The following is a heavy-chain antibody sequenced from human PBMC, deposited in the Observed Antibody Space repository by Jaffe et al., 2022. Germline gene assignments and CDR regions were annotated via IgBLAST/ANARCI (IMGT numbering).Heavy chain of an antibody. CDR1: GFTFGDYA. CDR2: IRSKAYGGTT. D-gene: IGHD6-13*01. CDR3: TRDLMISSWSPIYFDY. J-gene: IGHJ4*02. Sequence: EVQLVESGGGLVQPGRSLRLSCTASGFTFGDYAMSWFRQAPGKGLEWVGFIRSKAYGGTTEYAASVKGRFTISRDDSKSIAYLQMNSLKTEDTAVYYCTRDLMISSWSPIYFDYWGQGTLVTVSS. V-gene: IGHV3-49*03.